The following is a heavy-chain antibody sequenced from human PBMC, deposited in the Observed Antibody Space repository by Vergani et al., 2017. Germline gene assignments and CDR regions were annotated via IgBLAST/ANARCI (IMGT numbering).Heavy chain of an antibody. CDR2: INPNSGGT. CDR1: GYTFTSYA. Sequence: QVQLVQSGAEVKKPGASVNVSCKAAGYTFTSYAIHWVRQAPGQGLEWMGWINPNSGGTNYAQKFQGRVTMTRDTSIRTVYMELSRLTYDDTAVYYCATGSASGSYYESDYWGQGTLVTVSS. V-gene: IGHV1-2*02. J-gene: IGHJ4*02. D-gene: IGHD1-26*01. CDR3: ATGSASGSYYESDY.